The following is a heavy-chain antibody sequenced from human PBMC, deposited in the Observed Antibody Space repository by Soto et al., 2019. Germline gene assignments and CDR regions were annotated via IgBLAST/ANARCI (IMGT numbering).Heavy chain of an antibody. V-gene: IGHV4-31*03. D-gene: IGHD5-12*01. J-gene: IGHJ2*01. Sequence: QVQLQESGPGLVKPSQTLSLTCTVSGGSISSGGYYWSWIRQHPGKGLEWIGYIYYSGSTYYNPSRNRRVTISVDTAKNQFSRKLSSVTAADTAVYYCASARRDGYLRWYFDLWGRGTLVTVSS. CDR3: ASARRDGYLRWYFDL. CDR2: IYYSGST. CDR1: GGSISSGGYY.